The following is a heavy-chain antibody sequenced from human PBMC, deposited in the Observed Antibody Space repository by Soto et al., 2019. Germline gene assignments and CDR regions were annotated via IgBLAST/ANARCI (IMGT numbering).Heavy chain of an antibody. J-gene: IGHJ4*02. Sequence: ASVKVSCKASGYTFTSYYMHWVRQAPGQGLEWIGIINPSGGSTSYAQRFQGRVTMTRDTSTSTVYMELSSLRSEDTAVYYCARAQYYYDSSGYSSHSDYWGQGTLVTVSS. D-gene: IGHD3-22*01. CDR3: ARAQYYYDSSGYSSHSDY. CDR2: INPSGGST. CDR1: GYTFTSYY. V-gene: IGHV1-46*01.